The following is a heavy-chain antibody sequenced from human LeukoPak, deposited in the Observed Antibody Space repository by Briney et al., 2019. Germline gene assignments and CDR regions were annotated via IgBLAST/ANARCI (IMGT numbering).Heavy chain of an antibody. V-gene: IGHV1-8*01. CDR2: MNPNSGNT. J-gene: IGHJ4*02. Sequence: WASVKVSCKASGYTFTSYDINWVRHATGQGLEWMGWMNPNSGNTGYAQKFQGRVTMTRNTSISTAYMELSSLRSEDTAVYYCAREYPLSYSSGWYDYWGQGTLVTVSS. CDR3: AREYPLSYSSGWYDY. CDR1: GYTFTSYD. D-gene: IGHD6-19*01.